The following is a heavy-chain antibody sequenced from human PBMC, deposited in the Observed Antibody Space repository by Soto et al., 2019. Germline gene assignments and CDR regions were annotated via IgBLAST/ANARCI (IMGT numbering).Heavy chain of an antibody. CDR3: ARAGGWYADWFDP. D-gene: IGHD6-19*01. CDR2: IYNRGNT. J-gene: IGHJ5*02. CDR1: GGSISNNY. V-gene: IGHV4-59*01. Sequence: PSETLSLTCTVSGGSISNNYLSWIRQPPGKGLEWIGYIYNRGNTNYNPSLKSRATISVDTSKNQFSLKLTSVTAADTAVYYCARAGGWYADWFDPWGQGTLVNVSS.